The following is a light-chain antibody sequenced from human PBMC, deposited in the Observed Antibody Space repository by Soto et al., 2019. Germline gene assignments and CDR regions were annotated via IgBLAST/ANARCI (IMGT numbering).Light chain of an antibody. V-gene: IGKV1-9*01. J-gene: IGKJ5*01. Sequence: DIHLPEYLSSLFSSLGVRVNITCRASRSVSRSLNWYQQKPGKAPKLLIYGASTLQSGVPSRFSGSGSGTDFTLTISSLQPEDFATYYCQQLDCYPIPVGQGTRLDIK. CDR3: QQLDCYPIP. CDR1: RSVSRS. CDR2: GAS.